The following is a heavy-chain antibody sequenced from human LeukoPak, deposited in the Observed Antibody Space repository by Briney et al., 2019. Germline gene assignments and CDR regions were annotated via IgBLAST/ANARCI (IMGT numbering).Heavy chain of an antibody. V-gene: IGHV3-7*01. J-gene: IGHJ4*02. CDR3: ARDFKAVARWDFDY. CDR2: IKQDGSEK. D-gene: IGHD6-19*01. Sequence: PGGSLRLSXAASGFTFSSYWMSWVRQAPGKGLEWVADIKQDGSEKYYVDSVKGRFTISRDNAKNSLYLQMNSLRAEDTAVYYCARDFKAVARWDFDYWGQGTLVTVSS. CDR1: GFTFSSYW.